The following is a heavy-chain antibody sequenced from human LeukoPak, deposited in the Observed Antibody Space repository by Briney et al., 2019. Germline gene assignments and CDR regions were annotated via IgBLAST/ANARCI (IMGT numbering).Heavy chain of an antibody. CDR3: AKNRPLGGSGSYAFDY. D-gene: IGHD3-10*01. CDR2: ISGSGGRT. J-gene: IGHJ4*02. V-gene: IGHV3-23*01. CDR1: GFTFNSYA. Sequence: PGGSLRLSCAACGFTFNSYAMNWVRQGPGKGLEWVSDISGSGGRTYYADSVKGRFTISRDNSKNTLYLQMNSLRAEDTAVYYCAKNRPLGGSGSYAFDYWGQGTLVTLSS.